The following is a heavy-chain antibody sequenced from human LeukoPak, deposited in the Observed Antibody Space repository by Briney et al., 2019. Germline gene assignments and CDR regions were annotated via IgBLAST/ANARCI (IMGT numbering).Heavy chain of an antibody. CDR1: GFTFSSYG. CDR2: IRYDGSNK. V-gene: IGHV3-30*02. D-gene: IGHD3-10*01. Sequence: GGSLRLSCAASGFTFSSYGTHWVRQAPGKGLEWVAFIRYDGSNKYYADSVKGRFTISRDNAKNSLYLQMNSLRAEDTAVYYCAKVAKYYYGSETYYFFEHWGQGTPVTASS. CDR3: AKVAKYYYGSETYYFFEH. J-gene: IGHJ4*02.